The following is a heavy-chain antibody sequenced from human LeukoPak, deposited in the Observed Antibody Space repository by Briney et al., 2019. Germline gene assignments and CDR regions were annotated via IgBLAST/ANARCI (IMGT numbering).Heavy chain of an antibody. CDR1: GFTVSSNY. J-gene: IGHJ4*02. CDR3: ARDNRYYYDSSGYYYFDY. V-gene: IGHV3-53*01. CDR2: IYSGGST. D-gene: IGHD3-22*01. Sequence: GGSLRLSCAASGFTVSSNYMSWVRQAPGKGLEWVSVIYSGGSTYYADSAKGRFTISRDNSKNTLYLQMNSLRAEDTAVYYCARDNRYYYDSSGYYYFDYWGQGTLVTVSS.